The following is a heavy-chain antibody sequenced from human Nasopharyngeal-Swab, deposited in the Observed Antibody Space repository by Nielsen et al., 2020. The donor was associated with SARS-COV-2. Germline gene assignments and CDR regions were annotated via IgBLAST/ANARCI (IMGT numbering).Heavy chain of an antibody. J-gene: IGHJ6*02. CDR1: GFTFSDYY. CDR2: ISSSGSTI. Sequence: GGSLRLSCAASGFTFSDYYMSWIRQAPGKGLEWVSYISSSGSTIYYADSVKGRFTISRDNAKNSLYLQMNSLRAEDTAVYYCARDLKWEPTSRYYYYGMDVWGQGTTATVSS. D-gene: IGHD1-26*01. V-gene: IGHV3-11*04. CDR3: ARDLKWEPTSRYYYYGMDV.